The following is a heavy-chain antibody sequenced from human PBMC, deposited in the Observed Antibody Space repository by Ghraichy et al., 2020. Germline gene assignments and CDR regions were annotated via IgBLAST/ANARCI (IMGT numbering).Heavy chain of an antibody. D-gene: IGHD6-13*01. CDR1: GFTFSSLW. CDR2: INEDGSDK. J-gene: IGHJ4*02. Sequence: GGSPRLSCATSGFTFSSLWMTWVRQAPGRGLEWVANINEDGSDKYYVDSVKGRFTISRDNARNSLYLQMDSLRAEDTAVYYCARGGSSTSYFWHDWGQGTLVTVSS. CDR3: ARGGSSTSYFWHD. V-gene: IGHV3-7*01.